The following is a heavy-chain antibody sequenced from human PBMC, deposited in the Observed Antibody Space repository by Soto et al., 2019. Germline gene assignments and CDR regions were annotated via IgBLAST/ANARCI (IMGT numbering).Heavy chain of an antibody. Sequence: ASVKVSCKASGYTFSDYYIHWVRQAPGQGLGWMGWINPNSGGTKYAPKFQGGVTMTRDTSITTAYMELSRLRSGDTAVYYCAREPATAKPEGVDFWGRGTLVTVSS. D-gene: IGHD1-1*01. CDR1: GYTFSDYY. J-gene: IGHJ4*02. CDR2: INPNSGGT. V-gene: IGHV1-2*02. CDR3: AREPATAKPEGVDF.